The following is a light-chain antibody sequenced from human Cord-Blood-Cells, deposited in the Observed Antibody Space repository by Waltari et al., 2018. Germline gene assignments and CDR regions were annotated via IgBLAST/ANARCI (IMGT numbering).Light chain of an antibody. Sequence: DIQMTPSPSTLSASVGDRVTITCRASQSISSWLAWYQQKPGKAPKLLIYDASSLESGVPSRFSGSGSGTEFTLTISSLQPDDFATYYCQQYNSYPWTFVQGTKVEIK. CDR2: DAS. V-gene: IGKV1-5*01. CDR3: QQYNSYPWT. J-gene: IGKJ1*01. CDR1: QSISSW.